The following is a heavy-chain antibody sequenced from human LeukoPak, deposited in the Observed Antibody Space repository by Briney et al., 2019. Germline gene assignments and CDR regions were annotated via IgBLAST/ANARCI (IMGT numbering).Heavy chain of an antibody. Sequence: ASVKVSCKASGYTFTGYYMHWVRQAPGQGLEWMGWINPNSGGTNYAQKFQGRVTMTRDTSISTAYMELSRLRSDDTAVYYCARVHPPPYCSSTSCYRSVESKRYYFDYWGQGTLVTVSS. V-gene: IGHV1-2*02. D-gene: IGHD2-2*01. J-gene: IGHJ4*02. CDR1: GYTFTGYY. CDR2: INPNSGGT. CDR3: ARVHPPPYCSSTSCYRSVESKRYYFDY.